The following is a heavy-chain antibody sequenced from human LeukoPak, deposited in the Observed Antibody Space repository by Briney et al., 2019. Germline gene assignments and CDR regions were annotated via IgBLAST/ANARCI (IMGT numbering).Heavy chain of an antibody. Sequence: SETLSLTCTVSGGSISTYYWSWIRQPPGKGLEWIGSIYYSGSTYYNPSLKSRVTISVDTSKNQFSLKLSSVTAADTAVYYCASQDIVATTDYYYYGMDVWGQGTTVTVSS. CDR1: GGSISTYY. CDR3: ASQDIVATTDYYYYGMDV. CDR2: IYYSGST. D-gene: IGHD5-12*01. J-gene: IGHJ6*02. V-gene: IGHV4-39*01.